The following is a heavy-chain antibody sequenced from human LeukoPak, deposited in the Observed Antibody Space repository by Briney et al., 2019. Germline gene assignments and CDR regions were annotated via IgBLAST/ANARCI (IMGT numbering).Heavy chain of an antibody. CDR3: AKIGIPDMVRGGRDDAFDI. Sequence: PGGSLRLSCAASGFTFSSYAMSWVRQAPGKGLEWVSAISGSGGSTYYADSVKGRFTISRDNSKNTLYLQMNSLRAEDTAVYYCAKIGIPDMVRGGRDDAFDIRGQGTMVTVSS. V-gene: IGHV3-23*01. CDR1: GFTFSSYA. CDR2: ISGSGGST. D-gene: IGHD3-10*01. J-gene: IGHJ3*02.